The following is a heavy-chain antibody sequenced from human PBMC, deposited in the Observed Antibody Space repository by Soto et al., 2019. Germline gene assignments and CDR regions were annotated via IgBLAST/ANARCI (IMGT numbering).Heavy chain of an antibody. CDR2: ISSSSSYT. V-gene: IGHV3-11*05. CDR3: ARAVAGINWFDP. D-gene: IGHD6-19*01. CDR1: GFTFSDYY. J-gene: IGHJ5*02. Sequence: QVQLVESGGGLVKPGGSLRLSCAASGFTFSDYYMSWIRQAPGKGLEWVSYISSSSSYTNYADSVKGRFTISRDNAKNSLYLQMNSLRAEDTAVYYCARAVAGINWFDPWGQGTLVTVSS.